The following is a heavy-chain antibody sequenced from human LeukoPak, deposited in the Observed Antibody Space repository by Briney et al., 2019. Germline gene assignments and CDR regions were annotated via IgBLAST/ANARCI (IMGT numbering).Heavy chain of an antibody. CDR1: GFTFSSYS. D-gene: IGHD3-10*01. CDR3: TGNYYGSGSYADFDY. Sequence: GGSLRLSCAASGFTFSSYSMNWVRQAPGKGLEWVSYISSSSSTIYYADSVKGRFTISRDNAKNSLYLQMNSLRAEDTAVYYCTGNYYGSGSYADFDYWGQGTLVTVSS. J-gene: IGHJ4*02. CDR2: ISSSSSTI. V-gene: IGHV3-48*01.